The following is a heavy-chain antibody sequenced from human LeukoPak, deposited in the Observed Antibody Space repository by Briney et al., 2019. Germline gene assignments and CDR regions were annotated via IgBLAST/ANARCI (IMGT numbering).Heavy chain of an antibody. Sequence: GGSLRLSCAASGFTFSDYAMSWVRQAPGKGLEWVSSISSGSTYIFYADSVKGRFTISRDNAKNSLYLQMNSLRAEDTALYYCANMDVWGKGTTVTISS. J-gene: IGHJ6*03. V-gene: IGHV3-21*04. CDR2: ISSGSTYI. CDR3: ANMDV. CDR1: GFTFSDYA.